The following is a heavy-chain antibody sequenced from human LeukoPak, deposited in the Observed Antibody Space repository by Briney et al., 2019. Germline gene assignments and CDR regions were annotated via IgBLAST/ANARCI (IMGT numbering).Heavy chain of an antibody. D-gene: IGHD5-12*01. V-gene: IGHV3-20*04. CDR3: ARDPGYSGYDFPDY. CDR2: INWNGGST. CDR1: GFTFDDYG. J-gene: IGHJ4*02. Sequence: PGGSLRLSCAASGFTFDDYGMSWVRQAPGKGLEWVSGINWNGGSTGYADSVKGRFTISRDNAKNSLYLQTNSLRAEDTALYYCARDPGYSGYDFPDYWGQGTLVTVSS.